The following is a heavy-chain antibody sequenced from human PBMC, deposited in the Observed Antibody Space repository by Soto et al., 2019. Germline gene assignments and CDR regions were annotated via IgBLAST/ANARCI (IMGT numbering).Heavy chain of an antibody. D-gene: IGHD4-17*01. CDR2: FDPEDGET. J-gene: IGHJ4*02. V-gene: IGHV1-24*01. CDR3: ATNPYGDYEPRGY. Sequence: ASVKVSCKASGYTFTSYGISWVRQAPGKGLEWMGGFDPEDGETNYAQKFQGRVTMTEDTSTDTAYMELSSLRSEDTAVYYCATNPYGDYEPRGYWGQGTLVTVSS. CDR1: GYTFTSYG.